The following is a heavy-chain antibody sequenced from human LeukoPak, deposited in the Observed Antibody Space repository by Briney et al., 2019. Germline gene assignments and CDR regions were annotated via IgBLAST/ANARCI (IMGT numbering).Heavy chain of an antibody. CDR1: GFTFSSYA. D-gene: IGHD3-3*01. CDR2: ISYDGSNK. V-gene: IGHV3-30-3*01. J-gene: IGHJ4*02. CDR3: AKDRNTIFGVVTIFDY. Sequence: PGGSLRLSCAASGFTFSSYAMHWVRQAPGKGLEWVAVISYDGSNKYYADSVKGRFTISRDNSKNTLYLQMNSLRAEDTAVYYCAKDRNTIFGVVTIFDYWGQGTLVTVSS.